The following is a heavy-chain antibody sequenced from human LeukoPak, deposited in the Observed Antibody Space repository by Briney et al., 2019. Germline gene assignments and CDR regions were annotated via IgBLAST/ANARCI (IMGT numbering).Heavy chain of an antibody. J-gene: IGHJ3*02. V-gene: IGHV3-66*01. Sequence: GGSLRLSCAASGFIVSSKYMSWVRQAPGKGLEWVSVIYSGGSKYYGDSVKGRFTISRDNSKNTLSLQMNSLRGEDTAVYYCARGVDAFDMWGQGTMVTVSS. CDR2: IYSGGSK. CDR3: ARGVDAFDM. CDR1: GFIVSSKY. D-gene: IGHD3-16*01.